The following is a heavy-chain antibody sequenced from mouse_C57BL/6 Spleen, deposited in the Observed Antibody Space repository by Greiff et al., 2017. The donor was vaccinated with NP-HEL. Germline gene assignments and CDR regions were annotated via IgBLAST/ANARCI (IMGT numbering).Heavy chain of an antibody. D-gene: IGHD2-4*01. V-gene: IGHV1-26*01. Sequence: EVQLQQSGPELVKPGASVKISCKASGYTFTDYYMNWVKQSHGKSLEWIGDINPNSGGTSYNQKFKGKATLTVDKSSSTAYMELRSLTSEDSAVYYCACMITTRYAMDYWGQGTSVTVSS. CDR3: ACMITTRYAMDY. CDR2: INPNSGGT. CDR1: GYTFTDYY. J-gene: IGHJ4*01.